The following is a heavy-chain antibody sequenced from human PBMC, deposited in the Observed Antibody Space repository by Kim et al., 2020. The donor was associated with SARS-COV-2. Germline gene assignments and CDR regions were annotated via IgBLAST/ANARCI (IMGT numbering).Heavy chain of an antibody. J-gene: IGHJ4*02. Sequence: GGSLRLSCAASGFTFSSYGMHWVRQAPGKGLEWVAVISYDGSNKYYADSVKGRFTISRDNSKNTLYLQMNSLRAEDTAVYYCAKLHLGGWELGGGIFDYWGQGTLVTVSS. CDR2: ISYDGSNK. V-gene: IGHV3-30*18. CDR1: GFTFSSYG. CDR3: AKLHLGGWELGGGIFDY. D-gene: IGHD1-26*01.